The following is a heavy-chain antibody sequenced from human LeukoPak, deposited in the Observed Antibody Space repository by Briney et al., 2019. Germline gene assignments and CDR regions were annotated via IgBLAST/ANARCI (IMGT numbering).Heavy chain of an antibody. V-gene: IGHV1-69*13. CDR1: GGTFSSYA. Sequence: SVKVSCKASGGTFSSYAISWVRQAPGQGLEWMGGIIPIFGTANYAQKLQGRVTITADESTSTAYMELSSLRSEDTAVYYCARGPVDSSGWSTIDYWGQGTLVTVSS. CDR2: IIPIFGTA. CDR3: ARGPVDSSGWSTIDY. D-gene: IGHD6-19*01. J-gene: IGHJ4*02.